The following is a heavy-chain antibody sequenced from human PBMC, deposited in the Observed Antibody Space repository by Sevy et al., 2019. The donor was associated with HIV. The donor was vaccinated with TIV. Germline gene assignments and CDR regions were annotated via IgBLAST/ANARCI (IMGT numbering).Heavy chain of an antibody. CDR3: ARVAVSYCTNDCYHRFDY. V-gene: IGHV3-30-3*01. CDR2: ISYDGTYK. D-gene: IGHD2-8*01. J-gene: IGHJ4*02. Sequence: VGSLRLSCAVSGFSFSHYAFHWVRQAPGKGLEWVSLISYDGTYKYYADSVKGRFTISRDNSKNTLYLQMNSLRGNDTAVYYGARVAVSYCTNDCYHRFDYWGPGALVTVSS. CDR1: GFSFSHYA.